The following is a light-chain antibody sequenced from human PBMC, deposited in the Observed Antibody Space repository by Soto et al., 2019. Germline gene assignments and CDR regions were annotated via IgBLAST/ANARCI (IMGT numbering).Light chain of an antibody. CDR2: GAS. CDR3: QQYGSSPTWT. Sequence: EMVVTQCPGALSLSPGERATLSCRAIQSVSNNYLAWYQQKPGQAPRLLIYGASNRATGIPDRFSGSGSGTNLTPTISRRVPEDAAAYYCQQYGSSPTWTFGQGTKVDIK. J-gene: IGKJ1*01. V-gene: IGKV3-20*01. CDR1: QSVSNNY.